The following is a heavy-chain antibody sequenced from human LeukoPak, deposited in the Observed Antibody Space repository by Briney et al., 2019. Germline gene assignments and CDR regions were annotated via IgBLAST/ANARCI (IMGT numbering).Heavy chain of an antibody. CDR1: GFTFSSYG. CDR3: ARAEGYGGELDS. Sequence: GGSLRLSCAASGFTFSSYGMHWVRQAPGKGLEWVAFIRYDGSNKYYADPVKGRFTISRDNSKNTLYLQMNSLRAEDTAVYYCARAEGYGGELDSWGQGTLVTVSS. D-gene: IGHD4-23*01. V-gene: IGHV3-30*02. J-gene: IGHJ4*02. CDR2: IRYDGSNK.